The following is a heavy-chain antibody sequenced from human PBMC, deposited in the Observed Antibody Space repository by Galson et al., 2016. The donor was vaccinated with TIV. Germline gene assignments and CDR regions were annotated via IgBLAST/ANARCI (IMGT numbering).Heavy chain of an antibody. CDR1: GFTFSSHA. D-gene: IGHD5-12*01. V-gene: IGHV3-23*01. J-gene: IGHJ4*02. CDR3: AKATSSGFSGYGYLDY. Sequence: SLRLSCAASGFTFSSHAMSWVRQAPGKGLEWVSAISGGGGSTYYADSVKGRFTISRDNSKNTLYLQMNSLRAEDTAVYYCAKATSSGFSGYGYLDYLGQGTLVTVTS. CDR2: ISGGGGST.